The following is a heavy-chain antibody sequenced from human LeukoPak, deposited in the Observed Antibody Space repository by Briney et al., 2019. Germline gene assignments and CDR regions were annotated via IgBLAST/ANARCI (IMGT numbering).Heavy chain of an antibody. D-gene: IGHD3-22*01. CDR3: ARDGRYYDSSGYYLGIAWDY. CDR2: ISSSSSTI. CDR1: GFTFSSYS. V-gene: IGHV3-48*01. Sequence: PGGSLRLSCAASGFTFSSYSMNWVRQAPGKGLEWVSYISSSSSTIYYADSVKGRFTISRDNAKNSLYLQMNSLRAEDTAVYYRARDGRYYDSSGYYLGIAWDYWGQGTLVTVSS. J-gene: IGHJ4*02.